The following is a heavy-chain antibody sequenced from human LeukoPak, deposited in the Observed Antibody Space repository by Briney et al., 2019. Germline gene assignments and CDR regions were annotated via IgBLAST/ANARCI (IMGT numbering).Heavy chain of an antibody. J-gene: IGHJ4*02. CDR1: GGSISGSNYY. V-gene: IGHV4-39*01. D-gene: IGHD2-15*01. Sequence: SETLSLTCTVSGGSISGSNYYWGWIRQPPGKGLEWIGSIYYSGSTYYNPSLKSRVTISVDTSKNQFSLELSSVTAADTATYYCARYFKAEAPTDLFDYWGQGTLVTVSS. CDR3: ARYFKAEAPTDLFDY. CDR2: IYYSGST.